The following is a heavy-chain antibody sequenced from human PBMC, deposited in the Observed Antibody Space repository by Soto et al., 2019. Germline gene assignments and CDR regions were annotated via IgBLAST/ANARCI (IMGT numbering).Heavy chain of an antibody. V-gene: IGHV3-53*01. J-gene: IGHJ4*02. CDR3: ARDWNGDKYFDF. CDR1: GITATNGH. D-gene: IGHD4-17*01. CDR2: IYSDDIT. Sequence: GGSLRLSCAASGITATNGHMSWVRQAPGKGLEWVSVIYSDDITYYADSVKGRFTISRDTSKTTVYLQMNSLRAEDTAVYYCARDWNGDKYFDFWDQGSLVTVSS.